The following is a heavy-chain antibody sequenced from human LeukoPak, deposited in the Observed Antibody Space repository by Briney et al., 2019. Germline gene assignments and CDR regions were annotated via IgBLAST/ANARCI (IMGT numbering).Heavy chain of an antibody. D-gene: IGHD5-12*01. J-gene: IGHJ4*02. CDR3: ARSTPQWIWLRSYYFDY. CDR1: GFSFTTYS. Sequence: GESPKISCKGSGFSFTTYSIGWVRQMPGKGLEWMGIIYPGDSDTIYSPSFQGQVTISADKSIGTAYLQWSSLKASDTAIYYCARSTPQWIWLRSYYFDYWGQGTLVTVSS. CDR2: IYPGDSDT. V-gene: IGHV5-51*01.